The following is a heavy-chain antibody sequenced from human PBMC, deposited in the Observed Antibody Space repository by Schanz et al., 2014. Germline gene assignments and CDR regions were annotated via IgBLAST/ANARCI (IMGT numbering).Heavy chain of an antibody. CDR1: GFNFITFA. V-gene: IGHV3-23*04. J-gene: IGHJ5*02. CDR3: ARPPPLVRGIAGWFGP. D-gene: IGHD3-10*01. CDR2: IGGDASRT. Sequence: EVHLVESGGGLVQPGGSLRLSCAASGFNFITFAMSWVRQAPGKGPEWVSAIGGDASRTYYADSVKGRFTISRDNSKSTLYLQMNSLGADATAVYYCARPPPLVRGIAGWFGPWGQGSLVTVSS.